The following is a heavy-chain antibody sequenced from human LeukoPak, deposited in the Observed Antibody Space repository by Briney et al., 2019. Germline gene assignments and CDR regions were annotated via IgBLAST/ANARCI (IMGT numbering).Heavy chain of an antibody. CDR1: GFTFSSYA. D-gene: IGHD4-17*01. J-gene: IGHJ6*02. CDR2: ISYDGSNK. Sequence: GGSLRLSCAASGFTFSSYAMHWVRQAPGKGLEWVAVISYDGSNKYYADSVKGRFTISRDNSKNTLYLQMNSLRAEDTAVYYCARDQRATVTIGMDVWGQGTTVTVSS. V-gene: IGHV3-30-3*01. CDR3: ARDQRATVTIGMDV.